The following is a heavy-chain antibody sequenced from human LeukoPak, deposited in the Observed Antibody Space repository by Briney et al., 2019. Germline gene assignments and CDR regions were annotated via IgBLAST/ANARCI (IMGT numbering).Heavy chain of an antibody. V-gene: IGHV3-48*03. J-gene: IGHJ4*02. Sequence: GGSLRLSCAASGFTFSSYEIHWVRQAPGKGLEWVSYIGSGGTVFYADSVKGRFTISRGNAKNSLYLQMSSLRAEDTAVYYCARNRGYGFFDYWGQGTLVTVSS. D-gene: IGHD3-22*01. CDR2: IGSGGTV. CDR3: ARNRGYGFFDY. CDR1: GFTFSSYE.